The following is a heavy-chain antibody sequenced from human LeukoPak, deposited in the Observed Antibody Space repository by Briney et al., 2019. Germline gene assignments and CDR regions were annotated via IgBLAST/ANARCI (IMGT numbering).Heavy chain of an antibody. CDR2: IYYSGNT. CDR3: ARAAVWGSYRFDY. CDR1: GGSISSYY. V-gene: IGHV4-59*01. D-gene: IGHD3-16*02. Sequence: SETLSLTCTVSGGSISSYYWSWIRQPPGKGLEWIGYIYYSGNTNYNPSLKSRVTISVDTSKNQFSLKLSSVTAADTAVYYCARAAVWGSYRFDYWGQGTLVTVSS. J-gene: IGHJ4*02.